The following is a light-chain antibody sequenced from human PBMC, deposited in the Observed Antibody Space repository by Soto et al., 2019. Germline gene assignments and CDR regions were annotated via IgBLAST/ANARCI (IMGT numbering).Light chain of an antibody. Sequence: QPVLTQPPSVSGAPGKRVTISGTGSSPKIGAGYDVPWYQKLPGTAPNLLIYVNSNRPSGVPDRFSGSKSGTSASLAISGLQAEDEADYYCQSYDSSLSGYVFGTGTKVTVL. CDR2: VNS. CDR1: SPKIGAGYD. V-gene: IGLV1-40*01. CDR3: QSYDSSLSGYV. J-gene: IGLJ1*01.